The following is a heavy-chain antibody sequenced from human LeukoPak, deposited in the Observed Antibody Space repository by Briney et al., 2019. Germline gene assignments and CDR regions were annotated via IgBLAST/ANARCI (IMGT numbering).Heavy chain of an antibody. CDR1: GFTFSTDW. CDR2: IKHDGREK. D-gene: IGHD3-10*01. CDR3: ARFRASDY. V-gene: IGHV3-7*01. Sequence: PGGSLRLSCVASGFTFSTDWMSWVRQAPGKGREWVANIKHDGREKYYVESVKGRFTLSRDNAKNSLYLQMNSLRAEDTAVYYCARFRASDYWGQGSLVTVSS. J-gene: IGHJ4*02.